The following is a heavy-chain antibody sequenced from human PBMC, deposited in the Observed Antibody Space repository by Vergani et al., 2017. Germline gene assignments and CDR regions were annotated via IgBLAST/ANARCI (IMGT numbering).Heavy chain of an antibody. J-gene: IGHJ6*02. Sequence: EVQLVESGGGLVQPGGSLRLSCAASGFTFSSYAMSWVRQAPGKGLEWVSAISGSGGSTYYADSVKGRFTISRDNSKNTLYLQMNSLRAEDTAVYYCARDGIVVVVAVNYYGMDVWGQGTTVTVSS. V-gene: IGHV3-23*04. CDR3: ARDGIVVVVAVNYYGMDV. CDR1: GFTFSSYA. CDR2: ISGSGGST. D-gene: IGHD2-15*01.